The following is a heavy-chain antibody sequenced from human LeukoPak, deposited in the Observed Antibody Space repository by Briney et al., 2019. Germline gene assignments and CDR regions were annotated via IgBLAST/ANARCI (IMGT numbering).Heavy chain of an antibody. CDR2: ISSSSSYI. Sequence: GGSLRLSCAASGFTFSSYSMNWVRQAPGKGLEWVSSISSSSSYIYYADSVKGRFTISRDNAKNSLYLQMNSLRAEDTAVYYCARGGSTSCYFSKVCWFDPWGQGTLVTVSS. CDR1: GFTFSSYS. V-gene: IGHV3-21*01. D-gene: IGHD2-2*01. J-gene: IGHJ5*02. CDR3: ARGGSTSCYFSKVCWFDP.